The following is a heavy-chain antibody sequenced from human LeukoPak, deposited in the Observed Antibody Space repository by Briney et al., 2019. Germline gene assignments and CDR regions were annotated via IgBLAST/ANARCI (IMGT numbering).Heavy chain of an antibody. Sequence: GGSLRLSCAASGFTVSNNYMSWVRQAPGKGLEWVSVIYSGGSTYYADSVKGRFTISRDNSKNTLYPQVNSLRAEDTAVYYCARAVRDFWSGYYRDYWGQGTLVTVSS. V-gene: IGHV3-53*01. D-gene: IGHD3-3*01. CDR2: IYSGGST. J-gene: IGHJ4*02. CDR3: ARAVRDFWSGYYRDY. CDR1: GFTVSNNY.